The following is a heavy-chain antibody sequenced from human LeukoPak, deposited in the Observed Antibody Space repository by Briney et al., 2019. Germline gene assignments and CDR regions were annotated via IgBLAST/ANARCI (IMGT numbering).Heavy chain of an antibody. CDR2: INSDGSST. Sequence: GGSLRLSCAASGFTFSSYWMHWVRQAPWKGLVWVSRINSDGSSTSYADSVKGRFTISRDNAKNTLYLQMNSLRAEDTAVYYCARVGGYYYDSSGYPFDYWGQGTLVTVSS. CDR3: ARVGGYYYDSSGYPFDY. V-gene: IGHV3-74*01. J-gene: IGHJ4*02. D-gene: IGHD3-22*01. CDR1: GFTFSSYW.